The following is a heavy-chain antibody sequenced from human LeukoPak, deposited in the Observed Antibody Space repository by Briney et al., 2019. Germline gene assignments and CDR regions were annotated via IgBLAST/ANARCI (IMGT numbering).Heavy chain of an antibody. Sequence: ASVKVSCKASGYTFTGYYMHWVRQVPGQGLEWMGWINPNSGGTNYAQKFQGRVTMTRDTSISTAYMELSRLRSDDTAVYYCARGASIPIFGVVILEGGFDPWGQGTLVTVSS. V-gene: IGHV1-2*02. CDR1: GYTFTGYY. J-gene: IGHJ5*02. CDR2: INPNSGGT. CDR3: ARGASIPIFGVVILEGGFDP. D-gene: IGHD3-3*01.